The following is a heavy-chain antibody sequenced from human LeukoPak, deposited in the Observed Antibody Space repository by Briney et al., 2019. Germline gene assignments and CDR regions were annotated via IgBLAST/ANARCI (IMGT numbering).Heavy chain of an antibody. V-gene: IGHV3-48*04. D-gene: IGHD2-2*01. J-gene: IGHJ4*02. CDR2: IGATTSTI. CDR1: GFTFSNYA. Sequence: PGGSLRLSCAASGFTFSNYAMTWVRQAPGKGLEWVSYIGATTSTIYYADSVKGRFTISRDNAKNSLYLQMNSLRAEDTAVYYCAKAAIVVPPSAIGYWGQGTLVTVSS. CDR3: AKAAIVVPPSAIGY.